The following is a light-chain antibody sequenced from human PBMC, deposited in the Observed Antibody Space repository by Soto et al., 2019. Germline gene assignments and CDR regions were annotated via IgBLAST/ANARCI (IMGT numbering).Light chain of an antibody. CDR2: GAS. Sequence: EIEMTQSPATLSVSPGERATLSCRASQSISSNLAWYQQKPGQAPRLLIYGASTRATGIPGTFSGSGSGTEFTLTISRLHSEDFAVYYCQQYNNWSFTFGPGTKVDIK. CDR3: QQYNNWSFT. J-gene: IGKJ3*01. V-gene: IGKV3-15*01. CDR1: QSISSN.